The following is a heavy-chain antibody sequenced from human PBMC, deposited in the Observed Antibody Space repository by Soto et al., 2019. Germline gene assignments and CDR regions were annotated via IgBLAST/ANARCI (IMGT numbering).Heavy chain of an antibody. Sequence: WGSLRLSCAASGFTFSSYAMHWVRQAPGKGLEWVALISYDGSYNYYGDSVRGRFTISRDNSKNTLYLQMSSLRAEDTALYYCAKDDCSRGRCYSGPNYYYYMDVWGKGTTVTVSS. CDR2: ISYDGSYN. CDR3: AKDDCSRGRCYSGPNYYYYMDV. V-gene: IGHV3-30*18. J-gene: IGHJ6*03. CDR1: GFTFSSYA. D-gene: IGHD2-15*01.